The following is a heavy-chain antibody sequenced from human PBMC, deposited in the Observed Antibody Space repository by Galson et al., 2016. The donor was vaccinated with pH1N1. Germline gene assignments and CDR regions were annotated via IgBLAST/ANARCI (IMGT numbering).Heavy chain of an antibody. CDR3: AREDYYDTDLSDWYFDL. D-gene: IGHD3-22*01. V-gene: IGHV1-69*13. CDR2: IIPIFNTA. Sequence: SVKVSCKASGGTFGSFGINWVRQAPGQGLEWMGGIIPIFNTAKYARNFQGSVTITADESTTTAYMELSSLRSDDTAVYFCAREDYYDTDLSDWYFDLWGR. CDR1: GGTFGSFG. J-gene: IGHJ2*01.